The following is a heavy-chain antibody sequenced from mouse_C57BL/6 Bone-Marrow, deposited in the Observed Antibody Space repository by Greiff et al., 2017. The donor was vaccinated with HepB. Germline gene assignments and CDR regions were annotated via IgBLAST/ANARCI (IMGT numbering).Heavy chain of an antibody. CDR3: ARYAPFYYYGSSSWYFDV. D-gene: IGHD1-1*01. J-gene: IGHJ1*03. Sequence: QVQLQQSGAELVRPGTSVKMSCKASGYTFTNYWIGWVKQRPGHGLEWIGDIYPGGGYTNYNEKFKGKATLTADKSSSTAYMQFSSLTSEDSAIYYCARYAPFYYYGSSSWYFDVWGTGTTVTVSS. CDR1: GYTFTNYW. V-gene: IGHV1-63*01. CDR2: IYPGGGYT.